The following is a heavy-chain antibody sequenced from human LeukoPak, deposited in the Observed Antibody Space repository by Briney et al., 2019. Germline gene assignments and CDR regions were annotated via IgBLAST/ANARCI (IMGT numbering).Heavy chain of an antibody. D-gene: IGHD6-19*01. J-gene: IGHJ4*02. V-gene: IGHV4-34*01. CDR2: INHSGST. CDR1: GGSFSGYY. Sequence: PSETLSLTCAVYGGSFSGYYWSWIRQPPGKGLEWNGEINHSGSTNYNPSLKSRVTISVDTSKNQFSLKLSSVTAADTAVYYCARATHSSGWPFDYWGQGTLVTVSS. CDR3: ARATHSSGWPFDY.